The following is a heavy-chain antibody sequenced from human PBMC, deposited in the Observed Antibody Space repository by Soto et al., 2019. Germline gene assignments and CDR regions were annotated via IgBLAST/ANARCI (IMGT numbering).Heavy chain of an antibody. V-gene: IGHV3-53*01. D-gene: IGHD2-15*01. CDR2: LHSDVST. J-gene: IGHJ5*02. CDR1: GFTVSSNS. Sequence: GGSLRLSCAVSGFTVSSNSITWVRQAPGQGLEWVSVLHSDVSTYYVDSVKGRFVISRDNSKNTVYLQMNSLRAEDTAIYYCARELGGSWYNWFDPWGQGTLVTVSS. CDR3: ARELGGSWYNWFDP.